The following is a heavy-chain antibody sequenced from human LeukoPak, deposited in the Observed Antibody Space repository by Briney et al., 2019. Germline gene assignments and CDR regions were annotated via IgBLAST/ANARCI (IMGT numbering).Heavy chain of an antibody. V-gene: IGHV3-21*01. CDR2: ISSSSSYI. CDR3: ARAAYDYYGMDV. Sequence: PGGSLRLSCAASGFTFSSYSMNWVRQAPGKGLEWVSSISSSSSYIYYADSVKGRFTISRDNAKNSLYLQMNSLRAEDTAVYYCARAAYDYYGMDVWGQGTTVTVSS. CDR1: GFTFSSYS. J-gene: IGHJ6*02.